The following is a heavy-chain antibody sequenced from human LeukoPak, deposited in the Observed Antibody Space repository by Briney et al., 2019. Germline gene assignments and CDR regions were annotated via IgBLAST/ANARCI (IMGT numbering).Heavy chain of an antibody. V-gene: IGHV3-7*01. Sequence: GGSLRLSCAASGFTFSSYWMSWVRQAPGKGLEWVANIKQDGSEKYYADSVKGRFTISRDNSKNTLYLQMNSLRAEDTAVYYCAKGASGWSTDYWGQGTLVTVSS. J-gene: IGHJ4*02. CDR2: IKQDGSEK. D-gene: IGHD6-19*01. CDR1: GFTFSSYW. CDR3: AKGASGWSTDY.